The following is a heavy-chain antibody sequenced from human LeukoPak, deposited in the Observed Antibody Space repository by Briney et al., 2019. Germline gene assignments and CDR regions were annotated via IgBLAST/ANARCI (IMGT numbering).Heavy chain of an antibody. J-gene: IGHJ6*03. CDR1: GYTFTSYD. CDR2: MNPNSGNT. CDR3: ARRVRGSENYYYYYYMDV. D-gene: IGHD3-10*01. Sequence: ASVKVSCKASGYTFTSYDINWVRQATGQGLEWMGWMNPNSGNTGYAQKFQGRVTITRNTSISTAYMELSSLRSEDTAVYYCARRVRGSENYYYYYYMDVWGKGTTVTVSS. V-gene: IGHV1-8*03.